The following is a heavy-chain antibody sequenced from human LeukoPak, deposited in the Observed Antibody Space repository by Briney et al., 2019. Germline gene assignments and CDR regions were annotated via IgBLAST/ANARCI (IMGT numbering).Heavy chain of an antibody. CDR2: ISGSGVSI. D-gene: IGHD1-26*01. CDR3: ANDGRGSYTFDY. J-gene: IGHJ4*02. V-gene: IGHV3-23*01. CDR1: GITFSSYG. Sequence: GGSLRLSCAASGITFSSYGMSWVRQAPGKGLEWVSSISGSGVSIYYADSVKGRFTISRDNSKNTLYLQIHSLRAEDTAVYYCANDGRGSYTFDYWGQGTLVTVSS.